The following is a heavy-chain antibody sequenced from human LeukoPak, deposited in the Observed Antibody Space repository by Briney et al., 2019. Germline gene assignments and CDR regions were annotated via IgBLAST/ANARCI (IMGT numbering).Heavy chain of an antibody. D-gene: IGHD2-8*01. V-gene: IGHV3-15*01. CDR1: GFTFSIYG. CDR3: LGQLYYPD. J-gene: IGHJ4*02. CDR2: VKSKSDGGTT. Sequence: GGSLRLSCAASGFTFSIYGMHWVRQPPGKGLEWVCRVKSKSDGGTTDCAAPVKGRFTISRDDSKNTLYLQMNSLKVEDTAVYYCLGQLYYPDWGQGTLVTVSS.